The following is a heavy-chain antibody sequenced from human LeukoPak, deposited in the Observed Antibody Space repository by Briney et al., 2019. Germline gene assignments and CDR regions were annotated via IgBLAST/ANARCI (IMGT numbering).Heavy chain of an antibody. CDR3: ARVGTSSLRDWFDP. J-gene: IGHJ5*02. V-gene: IGHV3-66*01. D-gene: IGHD2-8*01. CDR2: IYSGGST. CDR1: EFSVGSNY. Sequence: GGSLRLSCAASEFSVGSNYMTWVRQAPGKGLEWVSLIYSGGSTYYADSVKGRFTISRDNSKNTLYLQMNSLRAEDTAVYYCARVGTSSLRDWFDPWGQGTLVTVSS.